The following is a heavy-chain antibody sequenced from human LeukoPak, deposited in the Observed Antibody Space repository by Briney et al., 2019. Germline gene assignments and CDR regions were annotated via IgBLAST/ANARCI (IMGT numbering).Heavy chain of an antibody. Sequence: GASVKVSCKASGYTFTSYAMHWVRQAPGQRLEWMGWINAGNGNTKYSQKFQGRVTITRDTSASTAYMELSSLRSEDTAVYYCAVDYYGSGSSNAEYFQHWGQGTLVTVSS. CDR1: GYTFTSYA. CDR3: AVDYYGSGSSNAEYFQH. CDR2: INAGNGNT. D-gene: IGHD3-10*01. J-gene: IGHJ1*01. V-gene: IGHV1-3*01.